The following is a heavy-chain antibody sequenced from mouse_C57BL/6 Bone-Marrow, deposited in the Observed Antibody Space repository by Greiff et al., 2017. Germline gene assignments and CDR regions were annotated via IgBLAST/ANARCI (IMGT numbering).Heavy chain of an antibody. V-gene: IGHV1-66*01. J-gene: IGHJ2*01. CDR1: GYSFTSYY. CDR2: IYPGSGNT. CDR3: AREGDYGDFDY. Sequence: QVQLQQSGPELVKPGASVKISCKASGYSFTSYYIHWVKQRPGQGLEWIGWIYPGSGNTKYNEKFKGKATLTADTSSSTAYMQLSSLTSEDSAVYYCAREGDYGDFDYWGQGTTLTVSS. D-gene: IGHD1-1*01.